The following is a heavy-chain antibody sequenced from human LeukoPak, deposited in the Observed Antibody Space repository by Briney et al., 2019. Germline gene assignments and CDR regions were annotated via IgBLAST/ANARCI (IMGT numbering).Heavy chain of an antibody. V-gene: IGHV4-30-4*01. J-gene: IGHJ4*02. CDR1: GGSISSDDNF. CDR3: ARRYYGSYYFDY. Sequence: SQTLSLTCTVSGGSISSDDNFWRWIRQPPGKGLEWIGYIYNTGSAYYNPSLKSRVRISLDTSNNQFSLKLSSVTAADTAVYFCARRYYGSYYFDYWGQGTLVTVSS. D-gene: IGHD3-10*01. CDR2: IYNTGSA.